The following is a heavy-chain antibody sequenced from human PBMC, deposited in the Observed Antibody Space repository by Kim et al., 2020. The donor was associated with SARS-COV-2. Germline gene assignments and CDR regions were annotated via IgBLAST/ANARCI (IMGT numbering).Heavy chain of an antibody. CDR3: TTDWILKSGSYSIFDY. Sequence: PLKGRFTISRDDSKNTLYLQMNSLKTEDTAVYYCTTDWILKSGSYSIFDYWGQGTLVTVSS. D-gene: IGHD1-26*01. J-gene: IGHJ4*02. V-gene: IGHV3-15*01.